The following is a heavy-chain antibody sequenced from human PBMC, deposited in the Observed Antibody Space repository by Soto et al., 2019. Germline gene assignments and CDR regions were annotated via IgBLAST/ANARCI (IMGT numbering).Heavy chain of an antibody. CDR2: ISSDGATK. CDR3: ARSSVHIAAAGRLDL. V-gene: IGHV3-30*14. D-gene: IGHD6-13*01. J-gene: IGHJ5*02. Sequence: PGGSLRLSCTASGFAFRSHAMQWVRQAPGKGLEWVAVISSDGATKYVADSLKGRLTISRDNFESTMSLQMNNLRPEDTALYYCARSSVHIAAAGRLDLWGPGTLVTVS. CDR1: GFAFRSHA.